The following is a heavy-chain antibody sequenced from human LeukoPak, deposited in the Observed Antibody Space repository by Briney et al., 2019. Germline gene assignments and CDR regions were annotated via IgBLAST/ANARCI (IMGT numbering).Heavy chain of an antibody. CDR1: GGTFSSYA. CDR2: IIPMFGAV. V-gene: IGHV1-69*06. D-gene: IGHD3-22*01. J-gene: IGHJ4*02. Sequence: PGSPVKVSCKASGGTFSSYAITWVRQAPGQGLQWMGGIIPMFGAVNYAQKFQGRVTITADKSTGTAYMELSSLRSEDTAVYYCVRDYDISGPQKNFFDYWGQGTLVTVSS. CDR3: VRDYDISGPQKNFFDY.